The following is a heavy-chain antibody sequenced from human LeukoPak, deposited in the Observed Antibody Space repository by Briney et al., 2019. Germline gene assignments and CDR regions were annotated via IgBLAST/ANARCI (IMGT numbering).Heavy chain of an antibody. Sequence: PGGSLRLSCAASGFTFSNYEMSWVRQAPGKGLEWVSYISSSDNSIYYADSVKGRFTISRDNAKNSLYLQMNSLRAEDTAVYYCARDPVAAGFDRWFDIWGQGNLFTVSS. V-gene: IGHV3-48*03. CDR3: ARDPVAAGFDRWFDI. J-gene: IGHJ5*02. CDR2: ISSSDNSI. D-gene: IGHD2-21*01. CDR1: GFTFSNYE.